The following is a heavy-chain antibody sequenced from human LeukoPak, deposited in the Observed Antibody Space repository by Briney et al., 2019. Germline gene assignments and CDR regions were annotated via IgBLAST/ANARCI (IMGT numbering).Heavy chain of an antibody. Sequence: GGSLRLSCAASGFTVSSNYMSWVRQAPGKGLEWVSVIYSGGSTYYADSVKGRFTISRDNSKNTLYLQMNSLRAEDTAVYYCATPRKTNMVTPFDYWGQGTLVTVSS. CDR1: GFTVSSNY. D-gene: IGHD2-21*02. CDR3: ATPRKTNMVTPFDY. J-gene: IGHJ4*02. CDR2: IYSGGST. V-gene: IGHV3-53*01.